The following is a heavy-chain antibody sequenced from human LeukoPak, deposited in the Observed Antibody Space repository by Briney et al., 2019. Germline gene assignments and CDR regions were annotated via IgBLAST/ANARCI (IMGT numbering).Heavy chain of an antibody. CDR3: ARHHIAAALNWFDP. CDR1: GGSISGYY. D-gene: IGHD6-13*01. CDR2: IYCCGST. J-gene: IGHJ5*02. Sequence: SGTLSLTCTVSGGSISGYYWSWIRQHPGKALEGIGYIYCCGSTCYTPSLKTRVTISVDTSKNQFSLKLSSVTAADTAVYYCARHHIAAALNWFDPWGQGTLVTVSS. V-gene: IGHV4-59*08.